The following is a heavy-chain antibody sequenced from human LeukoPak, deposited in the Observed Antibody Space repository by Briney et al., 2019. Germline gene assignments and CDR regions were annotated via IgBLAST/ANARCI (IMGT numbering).Heavy chain of an antibody. CDR3: AREEEGGFYGDYIDY. J-gene: IGHJ4*02. D-gene: IGHD4-17*01. CDR1: GYTFTGYY. V-gene: IGHV1-2*02. CDR2: INPNSGGT. Sequence: ASVKVSCKASGYTFTGYYMHWVRQAPGQGLEWMGWINPNSGGTNYAQKFQGRVTMTRDTSISTAYMELSRLRSDDTAVYYCAREEEGGFYGDYIDYWGQGTLVTVSS.